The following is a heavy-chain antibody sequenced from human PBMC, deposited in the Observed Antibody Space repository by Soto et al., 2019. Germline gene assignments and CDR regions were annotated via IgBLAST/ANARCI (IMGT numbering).Heavy chain of an antibody. V-gene: IGHV3-30*18. CDR3: AKGTGWRGTEPSDY. J-gene: IGHJ4*02. CDR1: GFTFSSYG. D-gene: IGHD2-8*02. CDR2: ISYDGSNK. Sequence: QVQLVESGGGVVQPGRSLRLSCAASGFTFSSYGMHWVRQAPGKGLEWVAVISYDGSNKYYADSVKGRFTISRDNSKNTLYLQMNSLRAEDTAVYYCAKGTGWRGTEPSDYWGQGTLVTVSS.